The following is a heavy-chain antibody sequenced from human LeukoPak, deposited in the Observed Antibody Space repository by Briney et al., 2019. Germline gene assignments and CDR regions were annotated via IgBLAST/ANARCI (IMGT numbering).Heavy chain of an antibody. CDR1: GFTVSSNY. J-gene: IGHJ4*02. CDR2: IYSGGST. Sequence: PGGSLRLSCAASGFTVSSNYMSWVRQAPGKGLEWVSVIYSGGSTYYADSVKGRFTISRYNSKNTLYLQMNSLRAEDTAVYYSARDVEYCSGGSCYAYDCWGQGTLVTVSS. CDR3: ARDVEYCSGGSCYAYDC. D-gene: IGHD2-15*01. V-gene: IGHV3-53*01.